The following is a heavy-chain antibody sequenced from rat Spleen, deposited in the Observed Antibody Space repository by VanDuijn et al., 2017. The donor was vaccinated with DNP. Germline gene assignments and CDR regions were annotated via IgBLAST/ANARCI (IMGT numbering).Heavy chain of an antibody. CDR2: ISYDGRSI. D-gene: IGHD1-7*01. J-gene: IGHJ3*01. Sequence: EVQLVESGGGLVQPGRSLKLSCVASGFTFNNYWMSWIRQAPGKGLEWVATISYDGRSIYYRDSVKGRFTISRDNAKSTLYLQMDSLRSEDTASYYCETGGYGEIWFAYWGQGTLVTVSS. CDR1: GFTFNNYW. CDR3: ETGGYGEIWFAY. V-gene: IGHV5-31*01.